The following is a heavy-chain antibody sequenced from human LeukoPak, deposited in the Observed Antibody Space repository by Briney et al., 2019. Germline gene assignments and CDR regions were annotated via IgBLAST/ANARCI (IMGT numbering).Heavy chain of an antibody. D-gene: IGHD2-2*01. CDR1: GYTFSNFG. J-gene: IGHJ4*02. Sequence: ASVRVSCKTSGYTFSNFGINWVRQAPGQGLEWMGWISGNNDNPNYGQKFQGRFTVTTDSSTSTAYMELRNLTFDDKAVYYCARDGTSTDAYWGQGTLVTVSS. V-gene: IGHV1-18*01. CDR2: ISGNNDNP. CDR3: ARDGTSTDAY.